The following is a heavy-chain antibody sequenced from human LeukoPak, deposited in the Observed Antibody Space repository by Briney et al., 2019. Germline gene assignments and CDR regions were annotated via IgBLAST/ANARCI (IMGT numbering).Heavy chain of an antibody. CDR3: ARRRRSGRWLQSQRGFDY. V-gene: IGHV4-34*01. CDR1: GGSISNYY. Sequence: PSETLSLTCTVSGGSISNYYWNWIRQPPGKGLEWIGEINHSGSTNYNPSLKSRVTISVDTSKNQFSLKLSSVTAADTAVYYCARRRRSGRWLQSQRGFDYWGQGTLVTVSS. J-gene: IGHJ4*02. CDR2: INHSGST. D-gene: IGHD5-24*01.